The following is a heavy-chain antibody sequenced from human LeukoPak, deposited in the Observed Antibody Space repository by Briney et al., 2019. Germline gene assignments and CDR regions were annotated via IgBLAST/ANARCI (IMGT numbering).Heavy chain of an antibody. CDR1: GYTLTTYY. Sequence: ASVKVSCKASGYTLTTYYIHWVRQAPGQGLEWMGWINPNSGGTKYAQRFQGRVTMTRDTSISTAYMELSGLRSDDTAVYYCARDASPFDYWGQGTLVTVSS. CDR2: INPNSGGT. V-gene: IGHV1-2*02. J-gene: IGHJ4*02. CDR3: ARDASPFDY.